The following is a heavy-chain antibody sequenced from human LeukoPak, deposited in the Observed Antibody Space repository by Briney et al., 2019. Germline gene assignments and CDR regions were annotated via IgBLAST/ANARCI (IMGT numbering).Heavy chain of an antibody. V-gene: IGHV3-30*04. CDR3: ARGWDIVVVPAAGKTFDY. Sequence: GRSLRLSCAAFGFTFSSYAMHWVRQAPGKGLEWVAVISYDGSNKYYADSVKGRFTISKDNSKNTLYLQMNSLRAEDTAVYYCARGWDIVVVPAAGKTFDYWGQGTLVTVSS. CDR2: ISYDGSNK. D-gene: IGHD2-2*01. CDR1: GFTFSSYA. J-gene: IGHJ4*02.